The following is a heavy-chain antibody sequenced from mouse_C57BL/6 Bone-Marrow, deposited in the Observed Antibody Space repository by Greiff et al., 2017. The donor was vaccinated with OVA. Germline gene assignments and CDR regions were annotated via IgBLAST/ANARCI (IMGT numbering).Heavy chain of an antibody. D-gene: IGHD2-3*01. CDR1: GYTFTSYG. V-gene: IGHV1-81*01. J-gene: IGHJ2*01. CDR3: ASLWALYDGYSFDD. Sequence: QVQLQQSGAELARPGASVKLSCKASGYTFTSYGISWVTQRPGRGLEWIVEIYPRSGNTSYHESFTGKATLTADKSSSTANSELRSLTSEASAVYFCASLWALYDGYSFDDWGQGTTLTVAS. CDR2: IYPRSGNT.